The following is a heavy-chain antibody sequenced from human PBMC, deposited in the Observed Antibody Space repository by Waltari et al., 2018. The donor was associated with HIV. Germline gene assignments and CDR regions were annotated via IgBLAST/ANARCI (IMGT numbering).Heavy chain of an antibody. CDR3: ARLMVVAGTPYYGLDV. V-gene: IGHV3-48*01. J-gene: IGHJ6*02. D-gene: IGHD2-15*01. CDR2: ITSSSSTI. Sequence: EVQLVESGGDLVQPGGSLRLSCAVLGFIFNNYSLNWVRQAPGKGLEWSSYITSSSSTIYYADSVKGRFTISRDNAKNSLYLQMNSLRAEDTAVYYCARLMVVAGTPYYGLDVWGQGTTVTVSS. CDR1: GFIFNNYS.